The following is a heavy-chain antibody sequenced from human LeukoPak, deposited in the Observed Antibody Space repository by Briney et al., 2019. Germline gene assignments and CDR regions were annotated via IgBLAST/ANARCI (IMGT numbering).Heavy chain of an antibody. Sequence: GGSLRLSCAASGFTFSSYLMSWVRQAPGKGLEWVANIKQDGSEKYYVDSVKGRFTISRNNAKNSLYLQLTSLRADATAVYYCARYQGGARRGPAPVAAAAFYWYFDLWGRGTLVTVSS. CDR1: GFTFSSYL. CDR3: ARYQGGARRGPAPVAAAAFYWYFDL. D-gene: IGHD6-13*01. J-gene: IGHJ2*01. CDR2: IKQDGSEK. V-gene: IGHV3-7*01.